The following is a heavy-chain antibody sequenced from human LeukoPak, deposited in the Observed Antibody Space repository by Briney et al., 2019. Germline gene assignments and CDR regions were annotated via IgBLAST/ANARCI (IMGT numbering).Heavy chain of an antibody. CDR2: ISSSGNFI. Sequence: AGGSLRLSCAASGFTFSTYSMNWVRQAPGKGLEWVSSISSSGNFIYYADSVKGRFTISRDNAKNSLYLQVNSLRAEDTAVYYCARDDNYGIFVNVDYWGQGTLVTVSS. V-gene: IGHV3-21*06. D-gene: IGHD4-11*01. CDR3: ARDDNYGIFVNVDY. CDR1: GFTFSTYS. J-gene: IGHJ4*02.